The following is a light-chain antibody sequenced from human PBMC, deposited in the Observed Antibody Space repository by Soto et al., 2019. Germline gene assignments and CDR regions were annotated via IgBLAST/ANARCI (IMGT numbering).Light chain of an antibody. CDR1: SSDVGGYNY. CDR3: SSYTSSSTLVV. J-gene: IGLJ1*01. CDR2: DVS. Sequence: QSALTQPASVSGSPGQSITISCTGTSSDVGGYNYVSWCQQHPGKAPKPMIYDVSNRPSGVSNRFSGSKSGNTASLTISGLQAEDEADYYCSSYTSSSTLVVFGTGTKVTVL. V-gene: IGLV2-14*01.